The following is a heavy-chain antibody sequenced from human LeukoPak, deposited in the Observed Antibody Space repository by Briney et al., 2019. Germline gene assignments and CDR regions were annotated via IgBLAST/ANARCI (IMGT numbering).Heavy chain of an antibody. V-gene: IGHV3-74*01. D-gene: IGHD3-10*01. Sequence: GGSLRLSCTASGFTFSSYWMHWARQAPGKGLVWVSRINSDGSGTTYADFEKGRFTISRDNAKNTLYLQMNSLRAEDSAVYYCASGESAWVDHWGQGALVTVSS. J-gene: IGHJ4*02. CDR3: ASGESAWVDH. CDR2: INSDGSGT. CDR1: GFTFSSYW.